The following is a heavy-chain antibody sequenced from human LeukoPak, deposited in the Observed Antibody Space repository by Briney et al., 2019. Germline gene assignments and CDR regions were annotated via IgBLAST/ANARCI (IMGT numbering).Heavy chain of an antibody. V-gene: IGHV3-7*03. Sequence: PGGSLRLSCAASAFTFSSYWMSWVRQAPGNGLEWVANIDQDGSEKYYVDSVKGRFTISRDNAKNSLYLHMNSLRAEDTAVYYCARTRHGYWGYWGQGTLVTVSS. D-gene: IGHD5-18*01. J-gene: IGHJ4*02. CDR3: ARTRHGYWGY. CDR1: AFTFSSYW. CDR2: IDQDGSEK.